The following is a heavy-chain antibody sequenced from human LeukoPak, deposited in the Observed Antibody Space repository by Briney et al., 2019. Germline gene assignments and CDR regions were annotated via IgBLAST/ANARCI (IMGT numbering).Heavy chain of an antibody. CDR1: GGSISSHY. V-gene: IGHV4-59*11. CDR3: ARGGTTVTTFAFDI. CDR2: IYYSGST. Sequence: PSETLSLTCTVSGGSISSHYWSWIRQPPGKGLEWIGYIYYSGSTNYNPSLKSRVTISVDTSKNQFSLKLSSVTAADTAVYYCARGGTTVTTFAFDIWGQGTMVTVSS. J-gene: IGHJ3*02. D-gene: IGHD4-17*01.